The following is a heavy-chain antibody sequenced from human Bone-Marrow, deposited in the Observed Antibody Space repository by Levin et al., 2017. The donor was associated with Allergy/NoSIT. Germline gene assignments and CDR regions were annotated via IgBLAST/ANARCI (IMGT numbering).Heavy chain of an antibody. V-gene: IGHV4-59*01. CDR1: RGSISNYY. J-gene: IGHJ4*02. Sequence: SKTLSLTCTVSRGSISNYYWNWIRQPPGKGLEWIGYISYTEGTNYSPALKSRVTISVDTSENQFSLRLTSVTAADTAVYYCARGEYSTSEIDFWGQGILITVSS. D-gene: IGHD6-6*01. CDR3: ARGEYSTSEIDF. CDR2: ISYTEGT.